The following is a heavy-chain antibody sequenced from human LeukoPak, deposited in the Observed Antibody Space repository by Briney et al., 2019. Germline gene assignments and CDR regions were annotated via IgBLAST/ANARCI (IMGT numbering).Heavy chain of an antibody. D-gene: IGHD2-15*01. CDR1: GFTFSNYA. CDR2: LSYHGVNK. Sequence: GRSLRLSCAASGFTFSNYAMHWVRQAPGRGLDWVAVLSYHGVNKYYADSVKGRFTISRDNSKNTLYLQMSSLRPEDTAVYYCARAGYCSGGSCSNSLDPWGQGTLVTVSS. J-gene: IGHJ5*02. V-gene: IGHV3-30*04. CDR3: ARAGYCSGGSCSNSLDP.